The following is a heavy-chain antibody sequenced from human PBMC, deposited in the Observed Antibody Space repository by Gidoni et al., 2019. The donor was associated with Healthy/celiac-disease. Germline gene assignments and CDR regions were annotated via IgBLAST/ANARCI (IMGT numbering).Heavy chain of an antibody. D-gene: IGHD3-3*01. CDR1: GGSISSGGYY. Sequence: QVQLQESGPGLVKPSQILSLPCPVSGGSISSGGYYWSWIRQHPGKGLEWIGYIYYSGSTYYNPSLKSRVTIAVDTSKNQFSLKLSSVTAADTAVYYCARGEAIFGVVTEYYFDYWGQGTLVTVSS. CDR2: IYYSGST. J-gene: IGHJ4*02. V-gene: IGHV4-31*03. CDR3: ARGEAIFGVVTEYYFDY.